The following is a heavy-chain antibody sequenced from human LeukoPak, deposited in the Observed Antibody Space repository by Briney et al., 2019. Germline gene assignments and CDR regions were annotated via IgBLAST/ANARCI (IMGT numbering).Heavy chain of an antibody. Sequence: ASVKASCKASGYTLTSYAMNWVRQAPGQGLEWMGWINTNTGNPTYAQGFTGRFVFSLDTSVSTAYLQISSLKAEDTAVYYCASRRRFGTLDYWGQGTLVTVSS. V-gene: IGHV7-4-1*02. CDR2: INTNTGNP. D-gene: IGHD3-10*01. J-gene: IGHJ4*02. CDR1: GYTLTSYA. CDR3: ASRRRFGTLDY.